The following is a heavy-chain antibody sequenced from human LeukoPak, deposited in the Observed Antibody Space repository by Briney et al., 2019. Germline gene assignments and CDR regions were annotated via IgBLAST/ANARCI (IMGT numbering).Heavy chain of an antibody. J-gene: IGHJ4*02. D-gene: IGHD5-24*01. V-gene: IGHV1-2*02. CDR2: INPNSGGT. CDR1: GYTFTGYY. CDR3: AREYIAGYNRSPTSDY. Sequence: ASVKVSCKASGYTFTGYYMHWVRQAPGQGLEWMGWINPNSGGTNYAQKFQGRVTMTRDTSISTAYMELSRLRSDDTAVYYCAREYIAGYNRSPTSDYWGQGTLVTVSS.